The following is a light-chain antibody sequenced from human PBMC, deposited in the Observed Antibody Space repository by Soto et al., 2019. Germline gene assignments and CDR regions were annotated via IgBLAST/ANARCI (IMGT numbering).Light chain of an antibody. CDR2: EVS. J-gene: IGLJ3*02. CDR3: SSHAGSSNL. CDR1: SSDVGGYNY. Sequence: QTVLTQPPCASGSPGRSVTISCTGTSSDVGGYNYVSWYQHHPGKAPKLMSYEVSKRPSGVPDRLSGSKSGNTASLTVSGLQAEDEVDYYCSSHAGSSNLFRGGTKVTVL. V-gene: IGLV2-8*01.